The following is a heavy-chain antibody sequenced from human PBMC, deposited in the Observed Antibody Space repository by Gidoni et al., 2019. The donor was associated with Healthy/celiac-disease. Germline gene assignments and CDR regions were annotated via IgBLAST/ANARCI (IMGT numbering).Heavy chain of an antibody. J-gene: IGHJ4*02. CDR3: TTVLRVYSSGWKSVDY. Sequence: EVQLVESGGGLVKPGGSLRLSCAASGFTFSNAWMSGVRQAPGKGLEWVGRIKSKTDGGTTDYAAPVKGRFTISRDDSKNTLYLQMNSLKTEDTAVYYCTTVLRVYSSGWKSVDYWGQGTLVTVSS. CDR2: IKSKTDGGTT. D-gene: IGHD6-19*01. CDR1: GFTFSNAW. V-gene: IGHV3-15*01.